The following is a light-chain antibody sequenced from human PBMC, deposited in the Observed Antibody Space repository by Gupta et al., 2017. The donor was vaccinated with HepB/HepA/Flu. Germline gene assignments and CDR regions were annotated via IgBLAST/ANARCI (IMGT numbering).Light chain of an antibody. CDR1: SSDVGGYNY. CDR2: DVS. CDR3: CTYASTDTYV. Sequence: VSGSPGQSITISCTGTSSDVGGYNYVSWYQQYPDKAPKLMIYDVSHRPSGVSDRFSGSKSGNTASLTISGLQAEDEANYYCCTYASTDTYVFGTGTKVTVL. V-gene: IGLV2-14*04. J-gene: IGLJ1*01.